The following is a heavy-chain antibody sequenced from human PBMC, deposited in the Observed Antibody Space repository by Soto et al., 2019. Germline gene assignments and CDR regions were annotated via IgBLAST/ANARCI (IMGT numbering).Heavy chain of an antibody. CDR1: GGSVSSGAYY. V-gene: IGHV4-31*03. CDR3: ARARLRAVYAFDI. CDR2: IYYRGST. J-gene: IGHJ3*02. Sequence: PTETLSLTCTVSGGSVSSGAYYWTWIRQRPGKGLEWIGYIYYRGSTYYSPSLKSRLSISLDTSKNQFSLRLSSVTAADTAMYYCARARLRAVYAFDIWGQGTMVTVSS. D-gene: IGHD5-12*01.